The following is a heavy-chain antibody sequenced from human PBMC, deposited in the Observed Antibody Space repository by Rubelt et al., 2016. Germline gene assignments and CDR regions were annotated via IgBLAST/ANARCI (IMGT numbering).Heavy chain of an antibody. CDR3: ARGDTHFDH. J-gene: IGHJ4*02. CDR1: GVSISSTN. CDR2: TLDDGINK. Sequence: QVQLQESGPGLVKPSGTLSLTCAVSGVSISSTNWWSWVRQPPGKGLEWGAVTLDDGINKYYAESVRGRFTISRDNPKNTLYLQMNSLRAEDTAVYYCARGDTHFDHWGQGTLVTVSS. D-gene: IGHD2-2*02. V-gene: IGHV3-33*08.